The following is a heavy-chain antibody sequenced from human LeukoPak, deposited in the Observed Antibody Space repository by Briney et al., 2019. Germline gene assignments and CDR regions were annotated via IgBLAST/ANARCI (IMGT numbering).Heavy chain of an antibody. CDR2: IIPIFGTA. D-gene: IGHD3-22*01. J-gene: IGHJ4*02. CDR1: GGTFSSYA. CDR3: ARGVSGNYYDSSGYDY. V-gene: IGHV1-69*01. Sequence: SVKVSCKASGGTFSSYAISWARQAPGQGLEWMGGIIPIFGTANYAQKFQGRVTITADGSTSTAYMELSSLRSEDTAVYYCARGVSGNYYDSSGYDYWGQGTLVTVSS.